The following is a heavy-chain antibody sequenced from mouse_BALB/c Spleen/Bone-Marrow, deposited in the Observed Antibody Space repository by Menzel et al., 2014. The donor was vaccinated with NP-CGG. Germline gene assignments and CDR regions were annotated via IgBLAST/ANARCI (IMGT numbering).Heavy chain of an antibody. J-gene: IGHJ3*01. CDR1: GYAFTNYF. CDR3: IRELVRGFGY. D-gene: IGHD2-14*01. V-gene: IGHV1-54*01. Sequence: VQLVESGAELVRPGTPAKVSCKASGYAFTNYFMEWVKQRPGQGLEWIGVINPGSGGANYNEKFKGKAILTADKSSSTAYMQLSSLTSDDSAVYFCIRELVRGFGYWGQGTLVTVSA. CDR2: INPGSGGA.